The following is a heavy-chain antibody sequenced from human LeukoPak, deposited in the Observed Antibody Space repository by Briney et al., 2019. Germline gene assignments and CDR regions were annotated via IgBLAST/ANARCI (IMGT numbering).Heavy chain of an antibody. Sequence: TLETLSLTCTVSGGSISSYYWSWIRQPPGKGLEWIGYIYYSGSTNYNPSLKSRVTISVDTSKNQFSLKLSSVTAADTAVYYCARVGYSYGLSDAFDIWGQGTMVTVSS. CDR3: ARVGYSYGLSDAFDI. CDR2: IYYSGST. J-gene: IGHJ3*02. D-gene: IGHD5-18*01. V-gene: IGHV4-59*01. CDR1: GGSISSYY.